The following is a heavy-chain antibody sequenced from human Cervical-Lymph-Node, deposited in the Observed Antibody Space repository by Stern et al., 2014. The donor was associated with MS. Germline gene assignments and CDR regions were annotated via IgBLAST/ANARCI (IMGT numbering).Heavy chain of an antibody. D-gene: IGHD4-11*01. CDR2: IIPLIGST. CDR1: GDTFSSYA. CDR3: AREWNDYRFDY. V-gene: IGHV1-69*01. Sequence: VQLVQSGAEVKKPGSSVKVSCKASGDTFSSYAISWVRQAPGQVIEWMGGIIPLIGSTNYAQKFQRRVTITADESTSTVYMELSSLRSEDTAVYYCAREWNDYRFDYWGQGSLVTVSS. J-gene: IGHJ4*02.